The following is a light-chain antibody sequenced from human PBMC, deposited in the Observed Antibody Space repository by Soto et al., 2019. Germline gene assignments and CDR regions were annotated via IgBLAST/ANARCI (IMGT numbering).Light chain of an antibody. CDR1: SNDVGGYNY. CDR2: DVS. V-gene: IGLV2-14*01. J-gene: IGLJ1*01. Sequence: QSVLTQPASVSGSPGQSITISCTGTSNDVGGYNYVPWYQQHPGKAPKLMIYDVSNRPSGVSNRFSGSKSGNTASLTISGLQAEDEADYYCSSYTSSSTYVFGTGTKVTVL. CDR3: SSYTSSSTYV.